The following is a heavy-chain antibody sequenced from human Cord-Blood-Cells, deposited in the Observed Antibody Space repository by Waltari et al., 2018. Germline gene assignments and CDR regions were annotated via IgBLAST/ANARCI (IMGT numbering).Heavy chain of an antibody. CDR3: ASSDGGNSVGYFDY. CDR1: GCTFSSYS. J-gene: IGHJ4*02. V-gene: IGHV1-69*01. D-gene: IGHD2-21*02. CDR2: IIPIFGTA. Sequence: VQLVQSGAVVRKPGSLVKVSCRDSGCTFSSYSIRCVRQAPGQGLEWMGGIIPIFGTANYAQKFQGRVTITADESTSTAYMELSSLRSEDTAVYYCASSDGGNSVGYFDYWGQGTLVTVSS.